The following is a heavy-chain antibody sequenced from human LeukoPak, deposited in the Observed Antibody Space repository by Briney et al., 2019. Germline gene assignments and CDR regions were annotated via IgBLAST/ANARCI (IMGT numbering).Heavy chain of an antibody. CDR3: ARDKYYYDSSGYSSFDY. V-gene: IGHV3-48*01. CDR1: GFTFSSYA. D-gene: IGHD3-22*01. CDR2: ISSSSSTI. J-gene: IGHJ4*02. Sequence: GGSLRLSCAASGFTFSSYAMNWVRQAPGKGLEWVSYISSSSSTIYYADSVKGRFTISRDNAKNSLYLQMNSLRAEDTAVYYCARDKYYYDSSGYSSFDYWGQGTLVTVSS.